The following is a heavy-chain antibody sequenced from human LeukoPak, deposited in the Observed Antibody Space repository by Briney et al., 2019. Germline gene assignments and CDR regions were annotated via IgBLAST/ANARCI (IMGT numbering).Heavy chain of an antibody. CDR3: ASVPGYYDSSGYYGTDY. V-gene: IGHV3-48*03. D-gene: IGHD3-22*01. CDR2: ISSSGSTI. CDR1: GFTFSSYE. Sequence: GGSLRLSCAASGFTFSSYEMNWVRQAPGKGLEWVSYISSSGSTIYYADSVKGRFTISRDNAKNSLYLQMNSLRAEDTAVYYCASVPGYYDSSGYYGTDYWGQGTLVTVSS. J-gene: IGHJ4*02.